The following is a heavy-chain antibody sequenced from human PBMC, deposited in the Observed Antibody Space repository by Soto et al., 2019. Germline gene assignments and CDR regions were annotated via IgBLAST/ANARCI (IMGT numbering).Heavy chain of an antibody. CDR3: AKGEAETLSFDI. CDR1: VYTITGYY. D-gene: IGHD3-16*01. CDR2: INPNSGGT. V-gene: IGHV1-2*04. Sequence: GASVTVSCKASVYTITGYYMHWVRQAPGQGLEWMGWINPNSGGTNYAQKFQGWVTMTRDTSISTAYMELSRLRSDDTAVYYCAKGEAETLSFDIRGQGTMVTVS. J-gene: IGHJ3*02.